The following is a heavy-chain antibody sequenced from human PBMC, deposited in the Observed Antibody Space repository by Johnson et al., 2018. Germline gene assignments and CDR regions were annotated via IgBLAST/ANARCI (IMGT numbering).Heavy chain of an antibody. CDR3: ARFNSGWNAFDV. CDR1: GFTFRSFG. CDR2: ISYDGIGK. J-gene: IGHJ3*01. Sequence: VQLVESGGGVVQPGRSLRLSCAASGFTFRSFGMHWVRQAPGKGLEWVAIISYDGIGKYYADSVQGRFTVSRDNSKNTLYLHLKSLTTEDTAVYYCARFNSGWNAFDVCGQGTMVTVS. D-gene: IGHD6-19*01. V-gene: IGHV3-30*03.